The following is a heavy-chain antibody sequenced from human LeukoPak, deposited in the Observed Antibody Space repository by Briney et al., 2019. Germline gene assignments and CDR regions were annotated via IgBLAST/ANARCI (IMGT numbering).Heavy chain of an antibody. J-gene: IGHJ4*02. D-gene: IGHD6-19*01. CDR1: GFTFGDYA. V-gene: IGHV3-49*04. CDR2: IRSKAYGGTT. CDR3: TRAGAVAGVFDY. Sequence: GGSLRLSCTASGFTFGDYAMSWVRQAPGKGLEWVGFIRSKAYGGTTEYGASVKGRFTISRDDSKSIAYLQMNSLKTEDTAVYYCTRAGAVAGVFDYWGQGTLVTVSS.